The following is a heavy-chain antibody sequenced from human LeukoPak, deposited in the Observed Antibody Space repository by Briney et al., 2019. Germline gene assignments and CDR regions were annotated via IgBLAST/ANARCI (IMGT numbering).Heavy chain of an antibody. CDR2: ISSSGSTI. V-gene: IGHV3-11*01. D-gene: IGHD2-2*01. J-gene: IGHJ6*02. CDR1: GFTFGDYY. Sequence: GGSLRLSCAASGFTFGDYYMSWIRQAPGKGLEWVSYISSSGSTIYYAASVKGRFTISRDNAKNSLYLQMNSLRAEDTAVYYCARDIVVVPAATGWFDYYGMDVWGQGTTVTVSS. CDR3: ARDIVVVPAATGWFDYYGMDV.